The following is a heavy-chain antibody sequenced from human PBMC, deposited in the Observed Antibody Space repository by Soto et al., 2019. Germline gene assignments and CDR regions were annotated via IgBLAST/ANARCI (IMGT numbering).Heavy chain of an antibody. CDR1: GFFFITYA. J-gene: IGHJ3*02. Sequence: GGSLRLSCAASGFFFITYAMNWGRQAPGRGLEWVSAISNNGYDTYYAESVRGRFTISRDNSINTLYLQMSRLRTEDTAVYYCAHPRGYGVFDAVDIWGQGTMVTVSS. CDR3: AHPRGYGVFDAVDI. D-gene: IGHD4-17*01. V-gene: IGHV3-23*01. CDR2: ISNNGYDT.